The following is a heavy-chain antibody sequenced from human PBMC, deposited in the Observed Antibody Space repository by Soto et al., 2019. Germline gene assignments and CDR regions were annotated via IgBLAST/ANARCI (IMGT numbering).Heavy chain of an antibody. V-gene: IGHV1-2*02. J-gene: IGHJ6*02. CDR1: GYTFTGNY. D-gene: IGHD3-3*01. CDR2: VNPDNGGT. CDR3: ARDPRPPSGWLGFWEYGMDV. Sequence: ASVKVSCKASGYTFTGNYIHWVRQAPGQGREWMGWVNPDNGGTTSAEKFQGRGTMTRDTSATTAYMELYRLTSGDTAVYYCARDPRPPSGWLGFWEYGMDVWGQGTTVTVSS.